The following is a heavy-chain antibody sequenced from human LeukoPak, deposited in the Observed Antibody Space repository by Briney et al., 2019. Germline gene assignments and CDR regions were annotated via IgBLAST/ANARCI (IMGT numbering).Heavy chain of an antibody. CDR1: GYSFTNYW. D-gene: IGHD5-18*01. CDR2: IWPGDSDT. Sequence: GESLKISCKGSGYSFTNYWIGWVRQMPGKGLEWMGIIWPGDSDTKYSPSFQGQVTISADKSISTAYLQWSSLKASDTAMYYCARLGYSYGYRDAFDIWGQGTMVTVSS. J-gene: IGHJ3*02. V-gene: IGHV5-51*01. CDR3: ARLGYSYGYRDAFDI.